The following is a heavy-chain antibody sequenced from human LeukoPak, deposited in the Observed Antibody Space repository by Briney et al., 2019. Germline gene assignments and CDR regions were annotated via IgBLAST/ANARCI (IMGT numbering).Heavy chain of an antibody. V-gene: IGHV3-74*01. D-gene: IGHD6-13*01. CDR1: GFTFSTYW. J-gene: IGHJ4*02. CDR2: IINDGSST. CDR3: TRDRQQLEGFDY. Sequence: GGSLRLSCAASGFTFSTYWMHWVRQVPGKGLVWVSRIINDGSSTTYADSVKGRFTISRDNAKNTLYLQMTSLRADDTAVYYCTRDRQQLEGFDYWGQGTLVTVSS.